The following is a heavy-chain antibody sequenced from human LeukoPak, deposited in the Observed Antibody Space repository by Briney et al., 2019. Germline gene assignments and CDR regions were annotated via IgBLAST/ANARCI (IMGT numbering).Heavy chain of an antibody. CDR3: ARDTGTKREIYYYYGMDV. CDR1: GVSISSYY. J-gene: IGHJ6*02. Sequence: SETLSLTCTVSGVSISSYYWSWIRQPAGKGLEWIGRIYTSGSTNYNPSLKSRVTMSVDTSKNQFSLKLSSVTAADTAVYYCARDTGTKREIYYYYGMDVWGQGTTVTVSS. CDR2: IYTSGST. V-gene: IGHV4-4*07. D-gene: IGHD1-1*01.